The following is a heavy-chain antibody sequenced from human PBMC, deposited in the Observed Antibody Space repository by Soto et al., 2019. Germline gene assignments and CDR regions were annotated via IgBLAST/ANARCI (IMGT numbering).Heavy chain of an antibody. CDR2: ISAYNGNT. CDR1: GYTFTSYG. D-gene: IGHD2-15*01. Sequence: ASVKVSCKASGYTFTSYGISWVRQAPGQGLEWMGWISAYNGNTNYAQKLQGRVTMTTDTSTSTAYMELRSLRSDDTAVYYCARDHPYCSGGSCYSGSAFDIWGQGTMVTVS. CDR3: ARDHPYCSGGSCYSGSAFDI. V-gene: IGHV1-18*01. J-gene: IGHJ3*02.